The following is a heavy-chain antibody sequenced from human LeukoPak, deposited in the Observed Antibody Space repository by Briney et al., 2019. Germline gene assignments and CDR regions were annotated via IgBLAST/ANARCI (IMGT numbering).Heavy chain of an antibody. J-gene: IGHJ5*02. CDR1: GLTFSNYS. CDR3: VRLRGNSDRSYYYYYYDS. Sequence: GASLRLSCVASGLTFSNYSINWVRRAPGQGLEWVSSINPIITSIYYADAVKGRFTISRDKAKSSPYMQLDSLRAEDTAVYYCVRLRGNSDRSYYYYYYDSWGQGILVTVYS. V-gene: IGHV3-21*01. D-gene: IGHD3-10*01. CDR2: INPIITSI.